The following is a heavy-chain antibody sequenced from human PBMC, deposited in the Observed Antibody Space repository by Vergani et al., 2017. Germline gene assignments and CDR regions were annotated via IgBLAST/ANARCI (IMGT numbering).Heavy chain of an antibody. CDR3: ARRGRGYCSSSSCYFIDY. Sequence: EVQLVQSGAEVKKPGESLKISCKASGYSFTSYWIGWVRQRPGKGLEWMGIIYPGDSDTRYSPSFQGQVTISADTSISTAYLQWSSLKAADTAMYYCARRGRGYCSSSSCYFIDYWGQGTLVTVSS. D-gene: IGHD2-2*01. J-gene: IGHJ4*02. CDR1: GYSFTSYW. V-gene: IGHV5-51*03. CDR2: IYPGDSDT.